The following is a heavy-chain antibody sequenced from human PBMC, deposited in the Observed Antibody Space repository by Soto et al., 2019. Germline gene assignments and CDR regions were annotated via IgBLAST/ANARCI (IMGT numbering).Heavy chain of an antibody. CDR1: GFTFSSYG. J-gene: IGHJ4*02. V-gene: IGHV3-30*18. D-gene: IGHD5-12*01. Sequence: QVQLVESGGGVVQPGRSLRLSCAASGFTFSSYGMHWVRQAPGKGLEWVAVISYDGSNKYYADSVKGRFTISRDNSKKTLYLQMNSLRAEDTAVYYCAKDHAVHSGLKPLVDYWGQGTLVTVSS. CDR2: ISYDGSNK. CDR3: AKDHAVHSGLKPLVDY.